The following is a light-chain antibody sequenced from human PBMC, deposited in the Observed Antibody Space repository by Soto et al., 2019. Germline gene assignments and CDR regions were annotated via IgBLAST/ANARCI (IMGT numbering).Light chain of an antibody. V-gene: IGLV2-11*01. J-gene: IGLJ3*02. CDR2: DVS. CDR3: CSYAGSYTWV. CDR1: SSDVGGYNY. Sequence: SVLTQPRSVSGSPGQSVTISCTGTSSDVGGYNYVSWYQQHPGKAPKLMIYDVSKRPSGVPDRFSGSKSGNTASLTISGLQAEDEADYYCCSYAGSYTWVFGGGTKATVL.